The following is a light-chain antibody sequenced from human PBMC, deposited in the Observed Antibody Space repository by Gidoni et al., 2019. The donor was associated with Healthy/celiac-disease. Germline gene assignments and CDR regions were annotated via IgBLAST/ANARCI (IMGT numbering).Light chain of an antibody. CDR3: QQYGSSRIT. Sequence: DTAWTQPPGTLSLSPGERATLSCRASQSVSSSYLAWYQQKPGLAPRLLIYGASSRATGIPDRFSGSGSGTVFTLTISRLEPEDFAVDFCQQYGSSRITFGQGTRLEIK. V-gene: IGKV3-20*01. CDR2: GAS. J-gene: IGKJ5*01. CDR1: QSVSSSY.